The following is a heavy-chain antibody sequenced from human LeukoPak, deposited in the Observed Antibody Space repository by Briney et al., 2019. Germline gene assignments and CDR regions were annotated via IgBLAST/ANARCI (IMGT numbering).Heavy chain of an antibody. Sequence: GGSLRLSCAASGFTFSSYWMSWVRQAPGKGLEWVSGISWNSGSIGYADSVKGRFTISRDNAKNSLYLQMNSLRAEDMALYYCAKGGDYGYYYMDVWGKGTTVTVSS. CDR1: GFTFSSYW. D-gene: IGHD4-17*01. CDR2: ISWNSGSI. J-gene: IGHJ6*03. CDR3: AKGGDYGYYYMDV. V-gene: IGHV3-9*03.